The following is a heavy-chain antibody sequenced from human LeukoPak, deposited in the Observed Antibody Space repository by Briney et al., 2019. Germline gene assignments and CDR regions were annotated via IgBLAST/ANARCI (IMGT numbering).Heavy chain of an antibody. V-gene: IGHV4-59*01. Sequence: PTETLCLTCTVSGGSISGYYWSWIRQPPGKGLEWIGYIYYSGSTDYNPSLKSRVTISVDTSKNQFSLKLSSVTAADTAVYYCARGTRSSGYYWFDPWGQGTLVTVSS. D-gene: IGHD3-22*01. CDR1: GGSISGYY. J-gene: IGHJ5*02. CDR2: IYYSGST. CDR3: ARGTRSSGYYWFDP.